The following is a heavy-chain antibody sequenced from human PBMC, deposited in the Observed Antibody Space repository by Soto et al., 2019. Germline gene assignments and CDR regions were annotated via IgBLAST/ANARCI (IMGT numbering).Heavy chain of an antibody. Sequence: SETLSLTCTVSGGSISSGGYYWSWIRQHPGKGLEWIGYIYYSGSTYYNPSLKSRVTISVDTSKNQFSLKLSSVTAADTAVYYCARSTFNWFEPWGHGTLVTVST. CDR2: IYYSGST. V-gene: IGHV4-31*03. CDR3: ARSTFNWFEP. CDR1: GGSISSGGYY. J-gene: IGHJ5*02.